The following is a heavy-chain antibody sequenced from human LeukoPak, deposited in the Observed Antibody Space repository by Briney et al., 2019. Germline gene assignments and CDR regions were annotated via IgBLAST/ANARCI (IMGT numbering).Heavy chain of an antibody. Sequence: ASVKVSCKASGYTFTNYGITWMRQTPGQGVEWLGRISASNGNTNYAQRFQGRITMTTHTSTSTVYMELRSLTSDDTAVYYCARNYYGSRSSDAFDVWGQGASVVVSS. V-gene: IGHV1-18*01. CDR2: ISASNGNT. J-gene: IGHJ3*01. D-gene: IGHD3-10*01. CDR1: GYTFTNYG. CDR3: ARNYYGSRSSDAFDV.